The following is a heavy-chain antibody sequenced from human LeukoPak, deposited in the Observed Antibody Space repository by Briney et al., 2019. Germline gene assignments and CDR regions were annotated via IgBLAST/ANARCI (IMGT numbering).Heavy chain of an antibody. CDR2: ISFDGSDA. V-gene: IGHV3-74*01. CDR3: AKDGVLRFLEWLYGDY. CDR1: GFTFSGFW. D-gene: IGHD3-3*01. J-gene: IGHJ4*02. Sequence: QPGGSLRLSCAASGFTFSGFWMHWVRQAPGKGLVWVSCISFDGSDATYADSVKGRFTISRDNSKNTLYLQMNSLRAEDTAVYYCAKDGVLRFLEWLYGDYWGQGTLVTVSS.